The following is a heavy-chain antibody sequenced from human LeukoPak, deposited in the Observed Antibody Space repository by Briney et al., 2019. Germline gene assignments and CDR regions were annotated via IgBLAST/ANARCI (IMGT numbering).Heavy chain of an antibody. Sequence: PGGSLRLSCAASGFTFSSYAMSWVRQAPGKGLEWVSTITGSGGGTYYADSVKGRFTISRDNSKNTLYLQMNSLRVDDTAVYYCAKDTFGSSSRLSPLDNWGLGTLVTVSS. CDR1: GFTFSSYA. J-gene: IGHJ4*02. CDR3: AKDTFGSSSRLSPLDN. D-gene: IGHD6-6*01. CDR2: ITGSGGGT. V-gene: IGHV3-23*01.